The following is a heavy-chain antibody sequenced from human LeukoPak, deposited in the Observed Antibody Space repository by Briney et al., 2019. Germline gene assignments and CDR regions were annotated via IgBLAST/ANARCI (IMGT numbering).Heavy chain of an antibody. CDR3: ARSRRCSSTSCSNWFDP. V-gene: IGHV1-2*06. J-gene: IGHJ5*02. CDR1: GYTFTGYY. Sequence: ASVKVSCKASGYTFTGYYMHWVRQPPGQGLEWMGRINPNSGGTNYAQKFQGRVTMTRDTSISTAYMELSRLRSDDTAVYYCARSRRCSSTSCSNWFDPWGQGTLVTVSS. CDR2: INPNSGGT. D-gene: IGHD2-2*01.